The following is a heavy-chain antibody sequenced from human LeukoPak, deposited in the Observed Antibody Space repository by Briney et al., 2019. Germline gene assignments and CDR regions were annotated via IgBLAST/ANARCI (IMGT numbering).Heavy chain of an antibody. D-gene: IGHD6-19*01. CDR1: GGSFSGYS. CDR2: INHSGST. V-gene: IGHV4-34*01. CDR3: AKSPPYSSGWYGAN. J-gene: IGHJ4*02. Sequence: SETLSLTCAVYGGSFSGYSWSWVRQPPGKGLEWVGGINHSGSTTYNPSPKSRVTISVDTSKNQFSLKLSSVIAADTSVYYCAKSPPYSSGWYGANWGQGTLVTVSS.